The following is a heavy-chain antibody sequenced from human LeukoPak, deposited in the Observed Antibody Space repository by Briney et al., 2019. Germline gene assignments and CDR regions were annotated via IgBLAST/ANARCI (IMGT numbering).Heavy chain of an antibody. J-gene: IGHJ6*02. V-gene: IGHV1-69*13. D-gene: IGHD2-2*03. Sequence: GASVKVSCKASGGTFSSYAISWVRQAPGQGLGWMGGIIPIFGTANYAQKFQGRVTITADESTSTAYMELSSLRSEDTAVYYCARVAGYCSSTSCYYYGMDVWGQGTTVTVSS. CDR1: GGTFSSYA. CDR2: IIPIFGTA. CDR3: ARVAGYCSSTSCYYYGMDV.